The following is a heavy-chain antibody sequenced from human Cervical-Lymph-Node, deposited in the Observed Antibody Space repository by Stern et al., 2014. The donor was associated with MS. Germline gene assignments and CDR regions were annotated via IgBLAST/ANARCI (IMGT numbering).Heavy chain of an antibody. CDR3: ARGRYCSSTSCDTNWFDP. J-gene: IGHJ5*02. Sequence: QVQLVQSGAEVKKPGASVKVSCKASGYTFTSYDINWVRQATGQGLEWMGWMNPNSGNTGYAQKFQGRVTMTRNTSISTAYMELSSRRSEDTAVYYCARGRYCSSTSCDTNWFDPWGQGTLVTVSS. D-gene: IGHD2-2*02. V-gene: IGHV1-8*01. CDR2: MNPNSGNT. CDR1: GYTFTSYD.